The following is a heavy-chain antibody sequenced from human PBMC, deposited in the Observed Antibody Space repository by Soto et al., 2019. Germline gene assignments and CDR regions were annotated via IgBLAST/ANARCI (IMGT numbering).Heavy chain of an antibody. CDR2: IYRTGST. CDR3: ARRAPGTSVDY. V-gene: IGHV4-4*02. D-gene: IGHD1-7*01. Sequence: PSETLSLTCAVSGGSFTSNNWWTWVRQPPGQGPEWIGEIYRTGSTNYNPSLKSRVTISLDKSENQFSLKVTSLTAEDTAVYYCARRAPGTSVDYWGQGTLVTVSS. J-gene: IGHJ4*02. CDR1: GGSFTSNNW.